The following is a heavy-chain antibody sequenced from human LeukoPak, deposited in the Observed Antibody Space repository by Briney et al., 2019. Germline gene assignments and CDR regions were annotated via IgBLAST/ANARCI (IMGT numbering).Heavy chain of an antibody. CDR3: TTRAVASNFDN. Sequence: GGSLRLSCTASGYSFSVYDMHWVRQAPGLGLEWISDIRSSGGTTYYAHTVQGGFTISRDTAKRLLYLKMNSLRADDTAVYYCTTRAVASNFDNWGQGNPVTASS. V-gene: IGHV3-48*03. J-gene: IGHJ4*02. CDR1: GYSFSVYD. D-gene: IGHD6-19*01. CDR2: IRSSGGTT.